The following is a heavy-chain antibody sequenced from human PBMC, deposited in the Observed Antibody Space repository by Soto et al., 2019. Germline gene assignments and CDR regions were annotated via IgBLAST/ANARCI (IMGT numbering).Heavy chain of an antibody. J-gene: IGHJ6*03. D-gene: IGHD3-3*01. CDR1: GHTFTSYD. CDR3: ARGPRITIFGVVPSDDYYYYYMDV. CDR2: MNPNSGNT. Sequence: ASVKVSCKASGHTFTSYDINWVRQATGQGLEWMGWMNPNSGNTGYAQKFQGRVTMTRNTSISTAYMELSSLRSEDTAVYYCARGPRITIFGVVPSDDYYYYYMDVWGKGTTVTVSS. V-gene: IGHV1-8*01.